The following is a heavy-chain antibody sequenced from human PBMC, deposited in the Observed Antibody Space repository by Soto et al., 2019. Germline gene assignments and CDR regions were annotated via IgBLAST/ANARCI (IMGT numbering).Heavy chain of an antibody. D-gene: IGHD6-19*01. CDR3: ARVTSSGCMDV. CDR1: GFTFSNYS. CDR2: IKQDGSEK. J-gene: IGHJ6*02. V-gene: IGHV3-7*03. Sequence: GGSLRLSCAASGFTFSNYSMNWVRQAPGKGLEWVANIKQDGSEKYYVDSVKGRFTISRDNAKNSLYLQMNSLRAEDTAVYYCARVTSSGCMDVWGQGTTVTVSS.